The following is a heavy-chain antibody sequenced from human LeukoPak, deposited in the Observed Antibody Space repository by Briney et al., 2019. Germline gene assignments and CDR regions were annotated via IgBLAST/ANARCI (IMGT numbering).Heavy chain of an antibody. J-gene: IGHJ4*02. Sequence: GGSLRLSCAASGFTFSSYAMSWVRQAPGKGLEWVSAISGSGGSTYFADSVKGRFSISGDNSKNTLYLLMNSLRAEDTAVYYCAKDPQWELPSPFDHWGQGTLVTVSS. CDR3: AKDPQWELPSPFDH. CDR1: GFTFSSYA. D-gene: IGHD1-26*01. CDR2: ISGSGGST. V-gene: IGHV3-23*01.